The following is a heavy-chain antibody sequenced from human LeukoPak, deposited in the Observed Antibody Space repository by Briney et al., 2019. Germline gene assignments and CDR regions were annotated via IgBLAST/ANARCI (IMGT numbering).Heavy chain of an antibody. CDR3: ARDYGGKVD. CDR1: GGSFSSYY. D-gene: IGHD4-23*01. V-gene: IGHV4-59*12. Sequence: PSETLSLTCSVSGGSFSSYYWTWIRQPPGKGLEWIGYIFFSGSTNYSPSLKSRVTISVDTSKNQFSLKLSSVTAADTAVYYCARDYGGKVDWGQGTLVTVSS. CDR2: IFFSGST. J-gene: IGHJ4*02.